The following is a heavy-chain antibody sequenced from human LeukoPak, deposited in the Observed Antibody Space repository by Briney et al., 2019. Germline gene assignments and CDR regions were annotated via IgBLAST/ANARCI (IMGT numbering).Heavy chain of an antibody. J-gene: IGHJ5*02. CDR1: GYTFNTYG. Sequence: VASVKVSCTASGYTFNTYGITWVRQAPGQGLEWMGWISGYNGKTKYAQKLQDRVTMTTDTSTNTDYMELRSLRSDDTAVYYCARAGAVVDNWFDPWGQGTLVTVSS. CDR3: ARAGAVVDNWFDP. CDR2: ISGYNGKT. V-gene: IGHV1-18*01. D-gene: IGHD2-15*01.